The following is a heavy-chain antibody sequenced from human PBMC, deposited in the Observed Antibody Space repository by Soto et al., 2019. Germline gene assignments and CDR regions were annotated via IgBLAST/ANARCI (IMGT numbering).Heavy chain of an antibody. CDR1: GFTFSSYA. CDR2: ISYDGSNK. D-gene: IGHD4-17*01. V-gene: IGHV3-30-3*01. J-gene: IGHJ4*02. CDR3: ARVFTVSRGYFDY. Sequence: MQLVESGGGLVQPGRSLRLSCAASGFTFSSYAMHWVRQAPGKGLEWVAVISYDGSNKYYADSVKGRFTISRDNSKNTLYLQMNSLRAEDTAVYYCARVFTVSRGYFDYWGQGTLVTVSS.